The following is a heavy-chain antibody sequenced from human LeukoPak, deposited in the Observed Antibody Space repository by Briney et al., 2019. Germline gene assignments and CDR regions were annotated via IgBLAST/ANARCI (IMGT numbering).Heavy chain of an antibody. CDR2: TYYSGST. CDR1: GGSISSYY. V-gene: IGHV4-59*01. J-gene: IGHJ4*02. Sequence: PSETLSLTCTVSGGSISSYYWSWIRQPPGKGLEWIGYTYYSGSTNYNPSLKSRVTISVDTSKNQFSLKLSSVTAADTAVYYCAGVGVPRGYSYGQLDYWGQGTLVTVSS. D-gene: IGHD5-18*01. CDR3: AGVGVPRGYSYGQLDY.